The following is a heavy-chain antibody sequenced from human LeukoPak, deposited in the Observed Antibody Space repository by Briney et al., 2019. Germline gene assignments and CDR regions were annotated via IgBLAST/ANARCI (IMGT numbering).Heavy chain of an antibody. CDR1: GFTFRDYA. CDR3: AKDVGGPLADAFDI. CDR2: ISWDSSSA. D-gene: IGHD2-15*01. J-gene: IGHJ3*02. V-gene: IGHV3-9*03. Sequence: GGSLRLSCAASGFTFRDYAMYWVRQAPGKGLEWVSGISWDSSSAAYADSVKGRFTISRDNAKNSLYLQMNSLRAEDMALYYCAKDVGGPLADAFDIWGQGTMVTVSS.